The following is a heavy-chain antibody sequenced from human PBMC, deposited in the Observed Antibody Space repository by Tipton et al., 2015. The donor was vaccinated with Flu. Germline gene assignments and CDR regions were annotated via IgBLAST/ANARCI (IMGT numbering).Heavy chain of an antibody. D-gene: IGHD5-12*01. CDR2: IYYSGST. Sequence: TLSLTCTVSGGSISSGGYYWSWIRQHPGKGLEWIGYIYYSGSTYYNPSLKSRVTISVDTSKNQFSLKLSSVTAADTAVYYCARGGATGEDYFDYSGQGTLVTVSS. CDR3: ARGGATGEDYFDY. V-gene: IGHV4-31*03. J-gene: IGHJ4*02. CDR1: GGSISSGGYY.